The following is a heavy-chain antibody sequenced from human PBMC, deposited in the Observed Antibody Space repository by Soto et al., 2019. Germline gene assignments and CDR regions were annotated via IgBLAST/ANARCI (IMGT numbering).Heavy chain of an antibody. J-gene: IGHJ4*01. CDR2: IDSTGGLT. D-gene: IGHD1-26*01. CDR3: AKNWRVGATPFDF. Sequence: GGSLRLSCATSGFIFTTNAMNWVRQAPGKGLEWVSAIDSTGGLTYYGDSVKGRFTASRDNSKNTVYLQMSSLRAEDTAVYYCAKNWRVGATPFDFWGLGTLVTVSS. CDR1: GFIFTTNA. V-gene: IGHV3-23*01.